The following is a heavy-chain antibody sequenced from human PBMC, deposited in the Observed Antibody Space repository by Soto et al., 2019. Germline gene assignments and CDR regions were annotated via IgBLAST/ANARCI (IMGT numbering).Heavy chain of an antibody. CDR2: ISAYNGNT. J-gene: IGHJ4*02. Sequence: QVQLVQSGAEVKKPGASVKVSCKASGYTFTSYGISWVRQAPGQGLEGMGWISAYNGNTNYAKKLQGRVTMTTDTYTSTAYMELRSLRSDDKAVYYCARKGDSSGYYWFFGEYYFDYWGQRTLVTVSS. CDR3: ARKGDSSGYYWFFGEYYFDY. CDR1: GYTFTSYG. V-gene: IGHV1-18*01. D-gene: IGHD3-22*01.